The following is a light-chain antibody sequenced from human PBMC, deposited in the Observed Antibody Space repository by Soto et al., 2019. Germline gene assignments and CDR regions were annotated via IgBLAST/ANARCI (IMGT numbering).Light chain of an antibody. CDR1: QDIRTN. J-gene: IGKJ2*01. Sequence: DVQVTQSPSSLSASVGDRVTITCRASQDIRTNLNWYQQKPGQAPQRLIYGASTLQGGVPPRFGGSGSGTEFTLTITSLQPEDFATYLCLQHHDDTYTFGQGTKVDVK. V-gene: IGKV1-17*01. CDR3: LQHHDDTYT. CDR2: GAS.